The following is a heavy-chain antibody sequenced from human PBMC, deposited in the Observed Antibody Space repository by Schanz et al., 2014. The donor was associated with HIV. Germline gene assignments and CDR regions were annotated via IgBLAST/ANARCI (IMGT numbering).Heavy chain of an antibody. CDR2: ISAYNGNT. D-gene: IGHD3-9*01. Sequence: QVQLVQSGAEVKKTGSPVKVSCKAFGGTLSNYAISWVRQAPGQGLEWMGWISAYNGNTNYAQKLQGRVTMTTDTSTSTAYMELRSLTSDDTAVYYCARDHITIFLDPWGQGTLVTVSS. CDR1: GGTLSNYA. J-gene: IGHJ5*02. CDR3: ARDHITIFLDP. V-gene: IGHV1-18*01.